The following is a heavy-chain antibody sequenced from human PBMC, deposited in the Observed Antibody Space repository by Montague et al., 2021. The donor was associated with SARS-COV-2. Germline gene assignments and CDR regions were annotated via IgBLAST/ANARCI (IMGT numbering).Heavy chain of an antibody. Sequence: SETLSLTCSVSGDSINNSRYYWGWIRQPPGKGLEWIGTIYHSGSAYYXPSLKSRVTISVDTSKDQFSLKLNSVTATDTAVYYCARLESTRGVIIRGAFHIWGQGTKVTVSS. CDR1: GDSINNSRYY. D-gene: IGHD3-10*01. CDR3: ARLESTRGVIIRGAFHI. CDR2: IYHSGSA. V-gene: IGHV4-39*01. J-gene: IGHJ3*02.